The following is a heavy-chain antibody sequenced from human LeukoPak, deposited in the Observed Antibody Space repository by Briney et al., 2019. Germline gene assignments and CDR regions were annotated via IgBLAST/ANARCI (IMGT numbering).Heavy chain of an antibody. V-gene: IGHV3-30*19. CDR2: ISYDGGNI. CDR1: GFTFVDFY. D-gene: IGHD6-19*01. J-gene: IGHJ4*02. Sequence: PGGSLRLSCKPSGFTFVDFYMSWVRQAPGKGLEWVALISYDGGNIYYSDSVQGRFTISRDNSKNTLYLQMNTLRPEDTAIYYCARDPPFGSGWAQNHFDYWGQGTLVTVSS. CDR3: ARDPPFGSGWAQNHFDY.